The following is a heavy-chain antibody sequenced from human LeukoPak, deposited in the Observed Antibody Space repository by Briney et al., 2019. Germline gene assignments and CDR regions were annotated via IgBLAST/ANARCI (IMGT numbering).Heavy chain of an antibody. J-gene: IGHJ4*02. V-gene: IGHV4-4*07. CDR1: GGSISTYY. CDR3: ARAAAAAGGQYFDY. CDR2: IYTNENT. D-gene: IGHD6-13*01. Sequence: SEALSLTCTVSGGSISTYYWSWIRQPAGKGLEWIGRIYTNENTNYNPSLRSRVTMSVDTSKNQFSLKLSSVTAADTAVYYCARAAAAAGGQYFDYWGQGTLVAVSS.